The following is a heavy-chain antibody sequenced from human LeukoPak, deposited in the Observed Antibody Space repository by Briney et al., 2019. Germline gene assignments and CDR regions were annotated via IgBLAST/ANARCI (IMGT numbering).Heavy chain of an antibody. CDR3: ARDRYYDSSDAFDI. CDR1: GFTFSNYW. J-gene: IGHJ3*02. CDR2: IKQDGSEK. Sequence: GGSLRLSCAASGFTFSNYWMNWVRQAPGKGLEWVANIKQDGSEKYYVDSVKGRFTISRDNAKNSLYLQMNSLRAEDTAVYYCARDRYYDSSDAFDIWGQGTMVTVSS. V-gene: IGHV3-7*01. D-gene: IGHD3-22*01.